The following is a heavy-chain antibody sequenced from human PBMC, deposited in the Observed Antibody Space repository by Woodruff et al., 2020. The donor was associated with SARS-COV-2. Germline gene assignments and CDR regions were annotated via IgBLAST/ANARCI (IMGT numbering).Heavy chain of an antibody. V-gene: IGHV3-21*01. D-gene: IGHD1-26*01. J-gene: IGHJ4*02. CDR3: ASGGATLFPLDY. Sequence: DSVKGRFTITRDNAKNSLYLQMNSLRAEDTAVYYCASGGATLFPLDYWGQGTLVTVSS.